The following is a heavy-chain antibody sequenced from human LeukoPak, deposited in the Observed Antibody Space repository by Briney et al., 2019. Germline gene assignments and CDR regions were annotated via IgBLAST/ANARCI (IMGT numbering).Heavy chain of an antibody. V-gene: IGHV4-59*01. D-gene: IGHD2-15*01. CDR3: ARGLYCSGGSCTLDY. Sequence: SSETLSLTCTVSGGSISSYYWSWIRQPPGKGLEWIGYIYYSGSTNYNPSLKSRVTISVDTSKNQFSLKLSSVTAADTAVYYCARGLYCSGGSCTLDYWGQGTLVTVSS. CDR2: IYYSGST. J-gene: IGHJ4*02. CDR1: GGSISSYY.